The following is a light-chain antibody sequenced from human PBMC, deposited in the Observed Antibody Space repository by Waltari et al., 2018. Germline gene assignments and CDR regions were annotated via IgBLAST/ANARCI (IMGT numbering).Light chain of an antibody. J-gene: IGKJ3*01. CDR1: QSISSN. CDR3: QQRSNWPPGFT. V-gene: IGKV3-11*01. CDR2: DAS. Sequence: EVLLTQSPATLSLSPGERAPISCRASQSISSNLAWYQKKPGQTPRLLIYDASNRATGIPARFSGSGSGTDFTLTISSLEPEDFAVYYCQQRSNWPPGFTFGPGTKVDIK.